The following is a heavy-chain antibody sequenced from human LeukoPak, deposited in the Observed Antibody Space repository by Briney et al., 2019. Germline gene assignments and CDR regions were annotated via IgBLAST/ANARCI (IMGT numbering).Heavy chain of an antibody. CDR1: GGSFSGHY. CDR2: INHSGST. CDR3: ARGGSMVRGVIISPFFDY. Sequence: SETLSLTCAVYGGSFSGHYWSLIRQPPGKRLEWIGEINHSGSTKCNPSLKSRVTISIDTSKNQFSLKLSSVTAADTAVYYCARGGSMVRGVIISPFFDYWGQGSLVTVSS. D-gene: IGHD3-10*01. J-gene: IGHJ4*02. V-gene: IGHV4-34*01.